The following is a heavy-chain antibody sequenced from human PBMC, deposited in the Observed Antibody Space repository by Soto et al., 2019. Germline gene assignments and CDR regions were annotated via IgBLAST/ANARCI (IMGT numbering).Heavy chain of an antibody. Sequence: EVQLVESGGGLVQPGRSLRLSCTASGFTFGDYAMSWFRQAPGKGLEWVGFIRSKAYGGTTEYATSVKGRMTISRDDSKCTANLQMNSLKTEDTAVYYCTSEDSGYDLTFYWGQGTLVTVSS. CDR2: IRSKAYGGTT. J-gene: IGHJ4*02. CDR1: GFTFGDYA. V-gene: IGHV3-49*03. CDR3: TSEDSGYDLTFY. D-gene: IGHD5-12*01.